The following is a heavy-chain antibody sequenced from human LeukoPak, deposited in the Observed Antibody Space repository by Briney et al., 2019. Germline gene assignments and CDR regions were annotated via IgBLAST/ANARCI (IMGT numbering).Heavy chain of an antibody. CDR3: ARDPYGDNWFDP. Sequence: QPGGSLRLSCAPSGFTFSSYWMSWVRQAPGKGREWVANIKEDGSEKYYVHSVKGRFTISRDNAKKSLYLQMNNLRAEDTAVYYCARDPYGDNWFDPWGQGTLVTVSS. CDR1: GFTFSSYW. V-gene: IGHV3-7*01. D-gene: IGHD4-17*01. J-gene: IGHJ5*02. CDR2: IKEDGSEK.